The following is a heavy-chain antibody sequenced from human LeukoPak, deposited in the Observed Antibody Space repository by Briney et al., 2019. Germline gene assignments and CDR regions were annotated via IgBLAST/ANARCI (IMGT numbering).Heavy chain of an antibody. J-gene: IGHJ4*02. Sequence: SETLSLTYTVSGDSISNHNYFWGWIRRPPGKGLEWIGSIHYIGSTYFNLSLKSRVTVSVDTSRNHFSLKLSSVTAADTAVYYCATSVYSSGWHPFFDYWGQGAPVTVSS. D-gene: IGHD6-19*01. CDR3: ATSVYSSGWHPFFDY. CDR1: GDSISNHNYF. V-gene: IGHV4-39*02. CDR2: IHYIGST.